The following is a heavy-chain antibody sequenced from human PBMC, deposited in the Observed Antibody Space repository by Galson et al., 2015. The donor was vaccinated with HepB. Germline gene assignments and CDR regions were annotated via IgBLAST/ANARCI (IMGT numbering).Heavy chain of an antibody. J-gene: IGHJ4*02. CDR1: GYSFTSYW. Sequence: QSGAEVKKPGESLRISCKGSGYSFTSYWISWVRQMPGKGLEWMGRIDPSDSYTNYSPSFQGHVTISADKSISTAYLQWSSLKASDTAMYYCARQTWGYSYGSQFNYWGQGTLVTVSS. CDR2: IDPSDSYT. D-gene: IGHD5-18*01. V-gene: IGHV5-10-1*01. CDR3: ARQTWGYSYGSQFNY.